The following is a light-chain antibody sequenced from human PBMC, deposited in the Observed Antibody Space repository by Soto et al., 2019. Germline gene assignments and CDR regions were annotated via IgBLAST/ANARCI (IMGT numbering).Light chain of an antibody. CDR2: DVS. CDR3: SSYATSTTL. CDR1: SSDVGAYNY. Sequence: QSVLTQPASVSGSPGQSITISCTGTSSDVGAYNYVSWYQQHPGKAPKLMIYDVSYRPSGVSNRFSGSKSGNTASLTISGLQAEDEADYYCSSYATSTTLFGGGTKVIVL. J-gene: IGLJ2*01. V-gene: IGLV2-14*03.